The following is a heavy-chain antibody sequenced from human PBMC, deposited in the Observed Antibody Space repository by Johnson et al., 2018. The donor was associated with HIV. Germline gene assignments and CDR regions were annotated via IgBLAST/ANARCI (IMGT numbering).Heavy chain of an antibody. CDR3: ARETGYSSSWHAFDM. D-gene: IGHD6-13*01. V-gene: IGHV3-66*01. J-gene: IGHJ3*02. CDR1: GFTFSSNH. CDR2: IYTGDST. Sequence: VQLVESGGGLVKPGGSLRLSCAASGFTFSSNHMTWVRQAPGKGLEWVSVIYTGDSTYYADSVRGRFTVSRDNSKNTMYLQMNSLRAEDTAVYYCARETGYSSSWHAFDMWGQGTMVTVSS.